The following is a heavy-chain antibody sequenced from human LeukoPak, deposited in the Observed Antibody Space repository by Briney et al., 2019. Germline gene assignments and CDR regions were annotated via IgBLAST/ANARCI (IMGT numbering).Heavy chain of an antibody. V-gene: IGHV3-11*04. CDR2: ISGSGSTM. J-gene: IGHJ3*02. CDR1: GFTFSDYY. Sequence: GGSLRLSCAASGFTFSDYYMSWIRQAPGKGLEWVSYISGSGSTMYYADSVKGRFTISRDNAKNSLYLQMNSLKAEDTAVYYCARDFGSYSPFGAFDIWGQGTMVTVSS. CDR3: ARDFGSYSPFGAFDI. D-gene: IGHD3-10*01.